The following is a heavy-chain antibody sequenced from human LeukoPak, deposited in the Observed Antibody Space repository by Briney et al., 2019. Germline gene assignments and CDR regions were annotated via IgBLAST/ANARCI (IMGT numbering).Heavy chain of an antibody. CDR3: LGYDSSGYYHH. D-gene: IGHD3-22*01. J-gene: IGHJ5*02. V-gene: IGHV3-74*01. CDR2: ISSDGSRA. Sequence: GGSLRLSCAASGFTFSSYWMHWVRQGPGKGLVWVSRISSDGSRAGYADSVKGRFTISRDNAKNTLYLQMNSLRVEDTAVYYCLGYDSSGYYHHWGQGTLVTVSS. CDR1: GFTFSSYW.